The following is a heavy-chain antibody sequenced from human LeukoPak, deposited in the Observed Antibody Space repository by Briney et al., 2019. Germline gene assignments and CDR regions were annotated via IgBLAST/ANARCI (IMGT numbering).Heavy chain of an antibody. Sequence: SETLSLTCTVSGGSISSYYWSWIRQPPGKGLEWIAYISDIGSINYNPSLTSRVTISLDTSKNQFSLKLSSVTAADTAVYYCAGHHPRNTVDFWGQGTLVTVSS. CDR1: GGSISSYY. V-gene: IGHV4-59*08. J-gene: IGHJ4*02. CDR2: ISDIGSI. CDR3: AGHHPRNTVDF. D-gene: IGHD2/OR15-2a*01.